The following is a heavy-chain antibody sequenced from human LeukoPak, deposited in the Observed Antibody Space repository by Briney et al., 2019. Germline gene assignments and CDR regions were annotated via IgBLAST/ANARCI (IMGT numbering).Heavy chain of an antibody. CDR2: THYSGST. J-gene: IGHJ4*02. CDR1: GGSISSSSYY. CDR3: ARAASGSYGGYYFDY. Sequence: PSKTLSLPCTVSGGSISSSSYYWGWIRQPPGKGLEWIGSTHYSGSTYCNPSLKSRITLSVNTSKNQFSLKLSSVTAADTAVYYCARAASGSYGGYYFDYWGQGTLVTVSS. V-gene: IGHV4-39*07. D-gene: IGHD1-26*01.